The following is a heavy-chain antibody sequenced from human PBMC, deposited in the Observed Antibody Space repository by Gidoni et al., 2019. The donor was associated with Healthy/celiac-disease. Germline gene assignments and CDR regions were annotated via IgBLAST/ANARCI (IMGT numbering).Heavy chain of an antibody. CDR3: ARGLEEYCSSTSCYSAHDAFDI. CDR1: GYSISSGYY. V-gene: IGHV4-38-2*01. CDR2: IYHSGST. Sequence: QVQLQESGPGLVKPSETLSLTCAVSGYSISSGYYWGWHRQPPGKGLEWIGSIYHSGSTYYNPSLKSRVTISVDTSKNQFSLKLSSVTAADTAVYYCARGLEEYCSSTSCYSAHDAFDIWGQGTMVTVSS. D-gene: IGHD2-2*01. J-gene: IGHJ3*02.